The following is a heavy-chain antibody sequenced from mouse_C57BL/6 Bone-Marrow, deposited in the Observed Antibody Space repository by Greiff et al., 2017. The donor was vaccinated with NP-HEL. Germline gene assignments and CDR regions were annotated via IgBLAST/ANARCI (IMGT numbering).Heavy chain of an antibody. Sequence: EVMLVESGGGLVKPGGSLKLSCAASGFTFSSYTMSWVRQTPEKRLEWVATISGGGGNTYYPDSVKGRFTISRDNAKNTLYLQMSSLRSEDTALYYCARHGVYYDWYFDVWGTGTTVTVSS. J-gene: IGHJ1*03. CDR2: ISGGGGNT. CDR3: ARHGVYYDWYFDV. D-gene: IGHD1-1*01. CDR1: GFTFSSYT. V-gene: IGHV5-9*01.